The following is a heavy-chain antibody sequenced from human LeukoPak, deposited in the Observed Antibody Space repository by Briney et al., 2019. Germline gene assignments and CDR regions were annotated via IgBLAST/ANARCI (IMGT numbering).Heavy chain of an antibody. Sequence: SETLSLTCAVSGGSISSYYWSWIRQPAGKGLEWIGRIYTSGSTNYSPSLKSRVTMSVDTSKNQFSLKLSSVTAADTAVYYCARGVDSGYDSWGFDPWGQGTLVTVSS. V-gene: IGHV4-4*07. CDR1: GGSISSYY. J-gene: IGHJ5*02. CDR2: IYTSGST. D-gene: IGHD5-12*01. CDR3: ARGVDSGYDSWGFDP.